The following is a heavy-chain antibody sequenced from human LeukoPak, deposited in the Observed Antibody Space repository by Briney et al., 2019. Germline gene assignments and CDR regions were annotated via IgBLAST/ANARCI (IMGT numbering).Heavy chain of an antibody. Sequence: SVTVSCKASGGTFSSYAISWVRQAPGQGLEWMGGIIPIFGTANYAQRFQGRVTITADESTSTAYMELSSLRSEDTAVYYCARGESAAMVTPITPCGYWGQGTLVTVSS. CDR3: ARGESAAMVTPITPCGY. J-gene: IGHJ4*02. CDR2: IIPIFGTA. V-gene: IGHV1-69*13. CDR1: GGTFSSYA. D-gene: IGHD5-18*01.